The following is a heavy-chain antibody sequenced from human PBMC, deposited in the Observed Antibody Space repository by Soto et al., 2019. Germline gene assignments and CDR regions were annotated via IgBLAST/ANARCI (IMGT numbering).Heavy chain of an antibody. J-gene: IGHJ4*02. V-gene: IGHV3-7*01. CDR2: TNQDGSEK. Sequence: EVHLVESGGGLVQTGGSLRLSCAISESTVSRDWMNWVRQAPGKGLEWVARTNQDGSEKYYADSVKGRFTSSRDNAKKSRYLQMNSLRAGDTAMYYCSGGVGDAFWGQGTLVTVSS. D-gene: IGHD1-26*01. CDR1: ESTVSRDW. CDR3: SGGVGDAF.